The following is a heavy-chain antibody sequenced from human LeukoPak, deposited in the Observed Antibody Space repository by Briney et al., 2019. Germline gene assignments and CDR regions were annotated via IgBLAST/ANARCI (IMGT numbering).Heavy chain of an antibody. J-gene: IGHJ4*02. CDR1: GGSISSYY. CDR3: ASYLYYYDSSGYKH. Sequence: SETLSLTCTVSGGSISSYYWSWLRQPPGKGLEWIGYIYYSGSTNYNPSLKSRVTISVDTSKNQFSLKLSSVTAADTAVYYCASYLYYYDSSGYKHWGQGTLVTVSS. D-gene: IGHD3-22*01. V-gene: IGHV4-59*01. CDR2: IYYSGST.